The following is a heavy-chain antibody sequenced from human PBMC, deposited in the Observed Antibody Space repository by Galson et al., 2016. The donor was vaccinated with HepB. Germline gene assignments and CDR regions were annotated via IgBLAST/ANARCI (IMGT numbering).Heavy chain of an antibody. Sequence: SLRLSCAASGFSFSSYAVHWVRQAPGKGLEWVAVVSRDASITYYAKSMKGRFTISRDNSMNTLYLQMINLRDDGTGVYFCARELTSHFELDYRGQGALVIVSS. CDR3: ARELTSHFELDY. D-gene: IGHD2-2*01. CDR2: VSRDASIT. J-gene: IGHJ4*02. V-gene: IGHV3-30-3*01. CDR1: GFSFSSYA.